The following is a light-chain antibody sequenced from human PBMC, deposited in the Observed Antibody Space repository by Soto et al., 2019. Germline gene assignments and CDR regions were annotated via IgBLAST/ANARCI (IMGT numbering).Light chain of an antibody. CDR1: QNLGTLY. Sequence: EIVLTPSPGTLSLSPVERGTLSCRASQNLGTLYLAWFQQKPGQAPRLLIYGASNRATGIPDRFSGSGSGADFTLTISRLEPEDFAVYYCQQYGSSPLTFGGGTKVDI. CDR2: GAS. V-gene: IGKV3-20*01. CDR3: QQYGSSPLT. J-gene: IGKJ4*01.